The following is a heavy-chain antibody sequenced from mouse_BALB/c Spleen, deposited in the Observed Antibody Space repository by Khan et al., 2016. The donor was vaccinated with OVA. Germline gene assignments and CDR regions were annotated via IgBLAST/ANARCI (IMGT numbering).Heavy chain of an antibody. V-gene: IGHV1S137*01. CDR3: ARGGGGDRFLY. J-gene: IGHJ3*01. CDR1: GYTFTDFT. CDR2: ISTYYGDA. Sequence: QVQLQQSGAELVRPGVSVKISCKGSGYTFTDFTMHWVKQSHAMSLEWIGVISTYYGDANYNQKFKDKATMTVDKSSNTAYMDLARLTSEDSAIXDCARGGGGDRFLYWGQGTLVTVSA.